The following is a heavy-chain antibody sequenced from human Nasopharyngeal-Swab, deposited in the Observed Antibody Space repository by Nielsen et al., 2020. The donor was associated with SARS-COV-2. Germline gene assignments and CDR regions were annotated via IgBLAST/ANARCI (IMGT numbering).Heavy chain of an antibody. CDR2: INTNTGNP. CDR1: GYTFTSYA. D-gene: IGHD3-3*01. CDR3: AREEGITIFGVPIGFGYYGMDV. Sequence: ASVKVSCKASGYTFTSYAMNWVRQAPGQGLEWMGWINTNTGNPTYAQGFTGRFVFSLDTSVSTAYLQISSLKAEDTAVYYCAREEGITIFGVPIGFGYYGMDVWGQETTVTVSS. J-gene: IGHJ6*02. V-gene: IGHV7-4-1*02.